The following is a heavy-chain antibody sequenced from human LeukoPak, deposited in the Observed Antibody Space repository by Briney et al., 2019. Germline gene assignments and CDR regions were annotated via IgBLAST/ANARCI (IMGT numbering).Heavy chain of an antibody. CDR1: GGSFSGYY. CDR3: VRGHTHHPPLCWFDP. Sequence: KPSETLSLTCAVYGGSFSGYYWSWIRQPPGKGLEWIGEINHSGSTNYNPSLKSRVTISVDTSKNQFSLKLSSVTAADTAVYYCVRGHTHHPPLCWFDPWGQGTLVTVSS. CDR2: INHSGST. V-gene: IGHV4-34*01. J-gene: IGHJ5*02. D-gene: IGHD2-2*02.